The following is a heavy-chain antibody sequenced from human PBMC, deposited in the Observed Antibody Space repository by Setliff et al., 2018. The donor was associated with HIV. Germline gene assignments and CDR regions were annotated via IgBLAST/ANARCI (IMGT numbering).Heavy chain of an antibody. J-gene: IGHJ4*02. CDR2: LSGSGSNT. D-gene: IGHD3-22*01. CDR3: AKDPPSTMIVVINQFDY. CDR1: ELTFSNYA. V-gene: IGHV3-23*01. Sequence: HPGGSLRLSCAASELTFSNYAMTWVRQAPGKGLEWVSSLSGSGSNTYYADSVKGRFTISRDNSKNTLYLQMNSLRAEDTAVYYCAKDPPSTMIVVINQFDYWGQGTLVTVSS.